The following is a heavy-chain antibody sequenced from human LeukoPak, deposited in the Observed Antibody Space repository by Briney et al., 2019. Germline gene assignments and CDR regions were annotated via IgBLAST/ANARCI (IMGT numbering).Heavy chain of an antibody. D-gene: IGHD6-19*01. CDR1: AYTFTGYY. CDR3: AREGSGWYGNFDY. CDR2: INPDSGGT. Sequence: GASVKVSCKASAYTFTGYYMHWVRLAPGQGLEWMGWINPDSGGTNYAQKFQGRVTMTRDTSISTAYMEVSRLRSDDTAVYYCAREGSGWYGNFDYWGQGTLVTVSS. V-gene: IGHV1-2*02. J-gene: IGHJ4*02.